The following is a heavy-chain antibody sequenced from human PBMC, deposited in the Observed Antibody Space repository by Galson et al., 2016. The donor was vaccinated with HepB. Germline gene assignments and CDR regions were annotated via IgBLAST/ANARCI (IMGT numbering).Heavy chain of an antibody. J-gene: IGHJ6*03. CDR3: SRLGPSIDGLNYYYMDV. Sequence: SLRLSCAVSGFSLRNYAMSWVRQAPGEGLEWVSTMRNSDNSTYFRDSVKGRFTISRDNSRTMVYLQMNRLRSEDTAVYYCSRLGPSIDGLNYYYMDVWGKGPAVTVSS. D-gene: IGHD2-8*01. CDR1: GFSLRNYA. V-gene: IGHV3-23*05. CDR2: MRNSDNST.